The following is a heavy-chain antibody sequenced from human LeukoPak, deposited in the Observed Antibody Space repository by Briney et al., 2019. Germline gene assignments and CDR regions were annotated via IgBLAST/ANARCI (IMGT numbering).Heavy chain of an antibody. V-gene: IGHV3-7*01. D-gene: IGHD7-27*01. CDR3: ARTSLGWLDP. CDR1: GFTFSDYW. J-gene: IGHJ5*02. Sequence: GGSLRLSCAASGFTFSDYWMSWVRQAPGKGLEWVATIDQDGRDXXSVXXVKGRFTISRANARNSMYLQMKSLRVEDTAVYYCARTSLGWLDPWGQGALVTVSS. CDR2: IDQDGRDX.